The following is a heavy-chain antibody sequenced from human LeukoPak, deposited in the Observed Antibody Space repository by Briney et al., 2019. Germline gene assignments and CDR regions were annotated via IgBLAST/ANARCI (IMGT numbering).Heavy chain of an antibody. Sequence: GGSLRLSCAASGFTFSSYAMSWVRQAPGKGLEWVSAISGSGGSTYYADSVKGRFTISRDNSKNTLYLQMNSLRAEDTAVYYCAKDYSADYYDSSGYYAAIPAAVDYWARGPWSPSPQ. J-gene: IGHJ4*02. CDR3: AKDYSADYYDSSGYYAAIPAAVDY. D-gene: IGHD3-22*01. V-gene: IGHV3-23*01. CDR1: GFTFSSYA. CDR2: ISGSGGST.